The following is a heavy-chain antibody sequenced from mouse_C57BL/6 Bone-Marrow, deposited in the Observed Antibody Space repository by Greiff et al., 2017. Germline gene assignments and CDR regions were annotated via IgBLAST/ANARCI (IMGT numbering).Heavy chain of an antibody. V-gene: IGHV1-55*01. Sequence: QVQLQQPGAELVKPGASVKMSCKASGYTFTSYWITWVKQRPGQGLEWIGDIYPGSGSTNYNEKFKNKATLTVDTSSSTAYRQLSSLTSEDSAVYYCARFLIEGYAMDYWGQGTSVTVSS. CDR3: ARFLIEGYAMDY. CDR2: IYPGSGST. CDR1: GYTFTSYW. J-gene: IGHJ4*01.